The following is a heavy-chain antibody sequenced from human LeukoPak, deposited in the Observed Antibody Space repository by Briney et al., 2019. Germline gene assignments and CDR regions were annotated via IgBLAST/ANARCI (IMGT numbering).Heavy chain of an antibody. Sequence: ASVKVSCKASGYTFTSYDINWVRQATGQGLEWMGWMNPNSGNTGYAQKFQGRVTMARNTSISTAYMELSSLRSEDTAVYYCARRRSSSWYPLGYYYYYMDVWGKGTTVTISS. CDR3: ARRRSSSWYPLGYYYYYMDV. D-gene: IGHD6-13*01. V-gene: IGHV1-8*01. CDR2: MNPNSGNT. CDR1: GYTFTSYD. J-gene: IGHJ6*03.